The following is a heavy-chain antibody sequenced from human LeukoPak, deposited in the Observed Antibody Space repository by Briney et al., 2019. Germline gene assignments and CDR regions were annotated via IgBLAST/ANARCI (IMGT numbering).Heavy chain of an antibody. V-gene: IGHV3-23*01. CDR2: ISGSGGST. CDR3: AKGLSVICSSPSCRTI. CDR1: GFTFSSYA. D-gene: IGHD2-2*01. Sequence: GGSLRLSCAASGFTFSSYAMSWVRQAPGKGLEWVSTISGSGGSTYYADSVKGRFTISRDNSKNTLYLQMNSLRAEDTAVYYCAKGLSVICSSPSCRTIWGQETLVPVSS. J-gene: IGHJ4*02.